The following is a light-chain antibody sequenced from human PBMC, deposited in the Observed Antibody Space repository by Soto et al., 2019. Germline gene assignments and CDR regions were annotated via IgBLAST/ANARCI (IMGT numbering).Light chain of an antibody. CDR1: QSVTSNY. CDR3: QQYGSSPRT. V-gene: IGKV3-20*01. Sequence: EIVLTQSPCTLSLSPGERATLSCRASQSVTSNYLAWYQHKPGQAPRLLIYGASSSATGIPDRFSGSGAGTDFALTISRLEPEDFAVYYCQQYGSSPRTFGQGTKLEIK. CDR2: GAS. J-gene: IGKJ2*01.